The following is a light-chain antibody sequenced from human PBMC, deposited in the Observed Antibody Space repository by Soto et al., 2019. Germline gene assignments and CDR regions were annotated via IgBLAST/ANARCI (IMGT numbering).Light chain of an antibody. CDR3: QQYYSTPLT. J-gene: IGKJ4*01. V-gene: IGKV4-1*01. CDR1: QSVFYSSNNKNY. Sequence: DIVMTQSPDSLAVSLVESATISFKSIQSVFYSSNNKNYLAWYQQKPGQPPKLLIYWASTRESGVPDRFSGSGSGTDFTLTISSLQAEDVAVYYCQQYYSTPLTFGGGTKVDIK. CDR2: WAS.